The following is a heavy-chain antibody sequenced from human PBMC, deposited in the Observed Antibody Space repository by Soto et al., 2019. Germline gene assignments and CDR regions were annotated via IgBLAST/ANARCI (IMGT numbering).Heavy chain of an antibody. D-gene: IGHD2-15*01. V-gene: IGHV4-39*02. Sequence: QVQLQESGPGLVKPSETLSLTCTVSGGSIYRRGYYWGGIRQPPGRGLEWIGNIDYNGVTYSNPSLKSRVTISRDTSKDHVSLQVTSVTAADTALYDCGQVLVGATGHTDSDSWGPGTLVAVSS. J-gene: IGHJ4*02. CDR2: IDYNGVT. CDR1: GGSIYRRGYY. CDR3: GQVLVGATGHTDSDS.